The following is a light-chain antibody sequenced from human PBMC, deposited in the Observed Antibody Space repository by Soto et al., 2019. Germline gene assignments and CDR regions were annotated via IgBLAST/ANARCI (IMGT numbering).Light chain of an antibody. J-gene: IGKJ3*01. CDR2: SAS. CDR1: QSVSNNY. V-gene: IGKV3-20*01. CDR3: QQYSASPRT. Sequence: TRLTQSPGTLSLSPGERATLYCRASQSVSNNYLAWYHQKPGQAPRLLIHSASTRAPGIPDRFSASGAGTDFTLTISRLEPEDSAVYYCQQYSASPRTFGPGSKVDIK.